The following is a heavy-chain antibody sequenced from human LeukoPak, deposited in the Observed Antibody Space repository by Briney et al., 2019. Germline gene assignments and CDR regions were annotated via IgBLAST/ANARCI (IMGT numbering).Heavy chain of an antibody. CDR1: GGSISSDNYY. D-gene: IGHD1-26*01. Sequence: ASQTLSLTCTVSGGSISSDNYYWSWIRQPAGTGLEWIGRIYASGTTNYNPSLKSRVTISVDTSKNQFSLKLSSVTAADTAVYYCARGLVGATGGSFDYWGQGTLVTVSS. J-gene: IGHJ4*02. V-gene: IGHV4-61*02. CDR2: IYASGTT. CDR3: ARGLVGATGGSFDY.